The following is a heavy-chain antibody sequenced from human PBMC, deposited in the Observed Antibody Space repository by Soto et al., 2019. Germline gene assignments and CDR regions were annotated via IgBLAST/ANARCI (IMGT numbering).Heavy chain of an antibody. CDR1: GFTFSSYG. CDR3: AIELLVVSDYYYYGMDV. D-gene: IGHD3-22*01. Sequence: GGSLRLSCAASGFTFSSYGMHWVRQAPGKGLEWVAVIWYDGSNKYYADSVKGRFTISRDNSKNTLYLQMNSLRAEDTAVYYCAIELLVVSDYYYYGMDVWGQGTTVTGLL. CDR2: IWYDGSNK. J-gene: IGHJ6*02. V-gene: IGHV3-33*01.